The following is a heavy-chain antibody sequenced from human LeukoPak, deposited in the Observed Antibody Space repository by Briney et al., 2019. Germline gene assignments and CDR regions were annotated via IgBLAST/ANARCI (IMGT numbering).Heavy chain of an antibody. Sequence: SETLSLTXTVSGGSISSYYWSWIRQPPGKGLEWMGYIYYSGNTKYNPSLRSRFTISVDTSKNQFSLKLSSVTAADTAVYYWARGAGSDSSGYYYRNSDLWGRGTLVTVSS. CDR3: ARGAGSDSSGYYYRNSDL. J-gene: IGHJ2*01. V-gene: IGHV4-59*01. CDR1: GGSISSYY. CDR2: IYYSGNT. D-gene: IGHD3-22*01.